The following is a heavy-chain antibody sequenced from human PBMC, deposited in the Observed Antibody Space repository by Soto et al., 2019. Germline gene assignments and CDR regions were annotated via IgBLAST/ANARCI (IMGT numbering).Heavy chain of an antibody. CDR1: GFTFGSYA. D-gene: IGHD3-22*01. V-gene: IGHV3-64D*06. Sequence: GGSLRLSCSASGFTFGSYAMHWVRQAPGKGLEYVSAIRSDGSQAYYADSVKGRFTISRDNSKNTLYLHMSSLRADDTAVYYCVKNYFDSSGDYGLSDCWGQGALVTV. J-gene: IGHJ4*02. CDR2: IRSDGSQA. CDR3: VKNYFDSSGDYGLSDC.